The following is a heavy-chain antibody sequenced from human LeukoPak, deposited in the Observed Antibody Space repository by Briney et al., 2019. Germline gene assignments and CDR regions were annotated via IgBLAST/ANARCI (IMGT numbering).Heavy chain of an antibody. Sequence: PSETLSLTCTVSGYSISSGYYWGWIRQPPGKGLEWIGSIYHSGSTYYNPSLKSRVTISVDTSKNQFSLKLGSVTAADTAVYYCARGYDSSGYYYTEGSYYFDYWGQGTLVTVSS. CDR3: ARGYDSSGYYYTEGSYYFDY. J-gene: IGHJ4*02. CDR2: IYHSGST. D-gene: IGHD3-22*01. V-gene: IGHV4-38-2*02. CDR1: GYSISSGYY.